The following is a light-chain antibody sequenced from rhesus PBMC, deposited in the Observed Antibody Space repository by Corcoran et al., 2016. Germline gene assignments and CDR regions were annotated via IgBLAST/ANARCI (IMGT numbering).Light chain of an antibody. J-gene: IGKJ2*01. V-gene: IGKV1-22*01. CDR3: LQYSRSPYS. Sequence: DIQMTQSPSSLSASVGDTVTISCQASQGISSWLAWYQQKPGKAPKLLIYKASSLQSGVPSRFSGSGAGTDFTLTISSLQPEDFAAYYCLQYSRSPYSFGQGTKVEIK. CDR2: KAS. CDR1: QGISSW.